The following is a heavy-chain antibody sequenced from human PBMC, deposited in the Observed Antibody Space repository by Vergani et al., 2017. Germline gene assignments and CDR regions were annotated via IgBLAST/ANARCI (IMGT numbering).Heavy chain of an antibody. CDR1: GGSISSGGYY. J-gene: IGHJ4*02. CDR3: AGRPDSSSWYPFDY. V-gene: IGHV4-31*03. Sequence: QVQLQESGPGLVKPSQTLSLTCTVSGGSISSGGYYWSWIRQHPGKGLEWIGYIYYSGSTYYNPSLKSRVTISVDTSKNQFPLKLSSVTAADTAVYYCAGRPDSSSWYPFDYWGQGTLVTVSS. D-gene: IGHD6-13*01. CDR2: IYYSGST.